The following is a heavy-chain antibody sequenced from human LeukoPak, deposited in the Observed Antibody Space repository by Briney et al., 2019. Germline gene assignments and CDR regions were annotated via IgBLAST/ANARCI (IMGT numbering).Heavy chain of an antibody. J-gene: IGHJ6*03. Sequence: PGGSLRLSCAASGFTFSGYPMSWVRQAPGKGLEWLSSISGSGGPTYYADSVKGRFTISRDNSKNTLYLQMNSLRAEDTGVYYCAATRSVLRYFDYYYMDVWGKGTTVTISS. CDR2: ISGSGGPT. D-gene: IGHD3-9*01. CDR1: GFTFSGYP. CDR3: AATRSVLRYFDYYYMDV. V-gene: IGHV3-23*01.